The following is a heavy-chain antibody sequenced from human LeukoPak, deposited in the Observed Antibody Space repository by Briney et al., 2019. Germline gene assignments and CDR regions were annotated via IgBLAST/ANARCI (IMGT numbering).Heavy chain of an antibody. Sequence: ASVKVSCKASGYTFTSYGISWVRQAPGQGLEWMGWISAYNGNTNYAQKLQGRVTMTTDTSTSTAYMELRSLRPDDTAVYYCARVLVPTYYYYGMDVWGQGTTVIVSS. J-gene: IGHJ6*02. CDR1: GYTFTSYG. D-gene: IGHD1-26*01. CDR3: ARVLVPTYYYYGMDV. V-gene: IGHV1-18*01. CDR2: ISAYNGNT.